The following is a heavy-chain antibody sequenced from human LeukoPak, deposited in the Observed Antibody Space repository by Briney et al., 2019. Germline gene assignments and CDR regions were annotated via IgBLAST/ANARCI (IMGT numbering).Heavy chain of an antibody. Sequence: ASVKVSCKASGYTFTSYGISWVRQAPGQGLEWMGWISAYNGNTNYAQKLQGRVTMPTDTSTSTAYVELRSLRSDDTAVYYCARDEMVRGSYYGMDVWGQGTTVTVSS. V-gene: IGHV1-18*01. CDR1: GYTFTSYG. J-gene: IGHJ6*02. CDR2: ISAYNGNT. CDR3: ARDEMVRGSYYGMDV. D-gene: IGHD3-10*01.